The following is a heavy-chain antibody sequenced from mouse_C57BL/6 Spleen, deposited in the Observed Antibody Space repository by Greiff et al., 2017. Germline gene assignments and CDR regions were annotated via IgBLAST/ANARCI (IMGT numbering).Heavy chain of an antibody. D-gene: IGHD1-1*01. Sequence: QVQLKESGAELVRPGASVTLSCKASGYTFTDYEMHWVKQTPVHGLEWIGAIDPETGGTAYNQKFKGKAILTADKSSSTAYMELRSLTSEDSAVYYCTRKKDYYGSSLDYWGQGTTRTVSS. CDR3: TRKKDYYGSSLDY. CDR1: GYTFTDYE. V-gene: IGHV1-15*01. J-gene: IGHJ2*01. CDR2: IDPETGGT.